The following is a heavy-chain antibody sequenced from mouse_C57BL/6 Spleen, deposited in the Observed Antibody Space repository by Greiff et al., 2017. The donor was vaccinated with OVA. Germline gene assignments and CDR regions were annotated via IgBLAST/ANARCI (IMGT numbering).Heavy chain of an antibody. Sequence: EVKVVESGGGLVQPKGSLKLSCAASGFSFNTYAMNWVRQAPGKGLEWVARIRSKSNNYATYYADSVKDRFTISRDDSESMLYLQMNNLKTEDTAMYYCVRGWDAMDYWGQGTSVTVSS. V-gene: IGHV10-1*01. CDR2: IRSKSNNYAT. CDR1: GFSFNTYA. D-gene: IGHD3-3*01. CDR3: VRGWDAMDY. J-gene: IGHJ4*01.